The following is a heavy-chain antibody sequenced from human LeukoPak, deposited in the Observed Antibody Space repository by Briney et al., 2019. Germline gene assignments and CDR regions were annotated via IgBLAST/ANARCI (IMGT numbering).Heavy chain of an antibody. J-gene: IGHJ4*01. CDR2: IYYSGST. CDR3: ARTVLSYCRGGSCSYFDY. CDR1: GGSISSYY. Sequence: SETLSLTCTVSGGSISSYYWSWIRQPPGRGLEWIGYIYYSGSTNCNPSLKSRVTISVDTSKNQFSLKLSSLTAADTAVYYCARTVLSYCRGGSCSYFDYWGQGTLVTVSS. V-gene: IGHV4-59*01. D-gene: IGHD2-15*01.